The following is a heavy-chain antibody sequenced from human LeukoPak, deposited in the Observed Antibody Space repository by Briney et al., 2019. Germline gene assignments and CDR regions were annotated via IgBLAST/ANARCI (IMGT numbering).Heavy chain of an antibody. CDR3: AKDRSIGTYYTFDH. V-gene: IGHV1-69*13. Sequence: ASVKVSCKASGGTFSSYAISWVRQAPGQGLEWMGGIIPIFGTANYAQKFQGRVTITADESTSTAYMELSSLRSEDTAVYYCAKDRSIGTYYTFDHWGQGTLVTVSS. CDR1: GGTFSSYA. J-gene: IGHJ4*02. CDR2: IIPIFGTA. D-gene: IGHD1-26*01.